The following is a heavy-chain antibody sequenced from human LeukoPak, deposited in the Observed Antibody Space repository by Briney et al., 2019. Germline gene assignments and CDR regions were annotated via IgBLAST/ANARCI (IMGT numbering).Heavy chain of an antibody. J-gene: IGHJ4*02. Sequence: GGSLRLSCAASGFTFSSYSMNWVRQAPGKGLEWVSYISSSSSTIYYADSVKGRFTISRDNAKNSLCLQMNSLRAEDTAVYYCARDQYSRMVAAPFDYWGQGTLVTVSS. CDR3: ARDQYSRMVAAPFDY. V-gene: IGHV3-48*01. D-gene: IGHD2-15*01. CDR2: ISSSSSTI. CDR1: GFTFSSYS.